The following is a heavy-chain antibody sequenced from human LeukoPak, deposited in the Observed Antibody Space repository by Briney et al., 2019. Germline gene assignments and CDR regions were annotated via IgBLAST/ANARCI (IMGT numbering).Heavy chain of an antibody. CDR1: GVSISSDGYY. J-gene: IGHJ4*02. D-gene: IGHD5-24*01. CDR2: ISYSGST. Sequence: PSQTLSLTCTVSGVSISSDGYYWSWVRQHPEKGLVWIGYISYSGSTNYNPSLKSRVTISVDTSKNQFSLKLSSVTAADTAVYYCARGDEGVPFDYWGQGTLVTVSS. V-gene: IGHV4-31*03. CDR3: ARGDEGVPFDY.